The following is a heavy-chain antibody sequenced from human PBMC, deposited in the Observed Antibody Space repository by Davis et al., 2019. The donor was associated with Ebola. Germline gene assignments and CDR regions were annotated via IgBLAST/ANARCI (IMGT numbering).Heavy chain of an antibody. CDR3: ARDCDDSSGYDAFDI. J-gene: IGHJ3*02. CDR1: GYTFTAYF. Sequence: AASVKVSCKASGYTFTAYFMHWVRRAPGQGLEWMGLINPNTGGTQSAQKFQGRVTMTRATSMTTAYLELNSLRSDDTAVYYCARDCDDSSGYDAFDIWGQGTMVTVSS. CDR2: INPNTGGT. D-gene: IGHD3-22*01. V-gene: IGHV1-2*02.